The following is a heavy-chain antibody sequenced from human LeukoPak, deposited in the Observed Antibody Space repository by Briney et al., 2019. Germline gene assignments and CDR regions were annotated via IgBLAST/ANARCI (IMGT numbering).Heavy chain of an antibody. CDR2: ISGNSGST. CDR3: AKGLSLTSMGIDY. J-gene: IGHJ4*02. Sequence: PGGSLRLSCAASGFTFSSYAMTWVRQAPGRGLEWVSTISGNSGSTDYADSVNGRFTVSRDNSRNTLYLQMHSLRADDTAVYYCAKGLSLTSMGIDYWGQGTLVTVSS. CDR1: GFTFSSYA. D-gene: IGHD3-3*02. V-gene: IGHV3-23*01.